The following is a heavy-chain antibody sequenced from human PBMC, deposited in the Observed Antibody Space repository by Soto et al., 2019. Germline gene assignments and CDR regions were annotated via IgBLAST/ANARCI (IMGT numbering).Heavy chain of an antibody. CDR2: IIPIFGTG. Sequence: QVQLVQSGAEVKKPGSSVKVSCKASGGTFSSYAISWVRQAPGQGLEWMGGIIPIFGTGNYAQKFQGRVTITADESTSTACMELSSLRSEDPAAHYCARARTSSCPVGRWFDPWGQGTLVTVSS. V-gene: IGHV1-69*12. CDR1: GGTFSSYA. J-gene: IGHJ5*02. CDR3: ARARTSSCPVGRWFDP. D-gene: IGHD2-15*01.